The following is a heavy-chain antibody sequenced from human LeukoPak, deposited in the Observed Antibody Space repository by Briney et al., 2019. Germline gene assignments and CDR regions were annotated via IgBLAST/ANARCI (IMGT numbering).Heavy chain of an antibody. D-gene: IGHD6-6*01. V-gene: IGHV4-59*08. J-gene: IGHJ4*02. CDR1: GGSISSYY. CDR2: IYYSGRT. Sequence: MPSETLSLTCTVSGGSISSYYWSWIRQPPGKGLEWIGYIYYSGRTNYNPSLKSRVTVSVDTSKNQFSLRLSSVTAADTAVYYCARSGGIAARNDWLYWGQGTLVTVSS. CDR3: ARSGGIAARNDWLY.